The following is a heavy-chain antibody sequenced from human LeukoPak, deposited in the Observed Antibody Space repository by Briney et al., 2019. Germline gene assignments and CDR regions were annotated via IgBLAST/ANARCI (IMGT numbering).Heavy chain of an antibody. J-gene: IGHJ4*02. D-gene: IGHD2-15*01. CDR3: ARGSVVAARVSSGY. Sequence: GGSLRLSCVASGVSFSNYWMHWVRQAPGKGLVWVSRINSDGSNTGYADSVKGRFTISRDNAKNTLFLQMNSLRAEDTAVYYCARGSVVAARVSSGYWGQGTLVTVSS. CDR1: GVSFSNYW. V-gene: IGHV3-74*01. CDR2: INSDGSNT.